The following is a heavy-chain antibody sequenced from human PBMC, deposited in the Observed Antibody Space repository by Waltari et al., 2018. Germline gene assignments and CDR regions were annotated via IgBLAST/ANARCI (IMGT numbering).Heavy chain of an antibody. V-gene: IGHV1-18*01. CDR1: GYTFTSHG. CDR2: ISAYKGNT. CDR3: ARGVVPAAMLGVWYYYYYMDV. D-gene: IGHD2-2*01. Sequence: QVQLVQSGAEVKKPGASVKVSCKASGYTFTSHGISWVRQAPGQGLERMGWISAYKGNTNYAQKLQGRVTMTTDTSTSTAYMELRSLRSDDTAVYYCARGVVPAAMLGVWYYYYYMDVWGKGTTVTVSS. J-gene: IGHJ6*03.